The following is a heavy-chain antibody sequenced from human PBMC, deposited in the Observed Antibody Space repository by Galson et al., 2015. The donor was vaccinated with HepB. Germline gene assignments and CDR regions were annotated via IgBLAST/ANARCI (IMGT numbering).Heavy chain of an antibody. D-gene: IGHD2/OR15-2a*01. Sequence: SLRLSCAASGFTFSSYSMNWVRQAPGKGLEWVSSISSSSSYIYYADSVKGRFTISRDNAKNSLYLQMNSLRAEDAAVYYCAREDGGTTFLDYWGQGTLVTVSS. CDR2: ISSSSSYI. J-gene: IGHJ4*02. CDR1: GFTFSSYS. V-gene: IGHV3-21*01. CDR3: AREDGGTTFLDY.